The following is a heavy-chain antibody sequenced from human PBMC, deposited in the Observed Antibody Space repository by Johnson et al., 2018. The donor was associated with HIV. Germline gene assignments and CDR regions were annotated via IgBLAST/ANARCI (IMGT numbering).Heavy chain of an antibody. D-gene: IGHD3-22*01. V-gene: IGHV3-66*01. CDR2: IYSGGST. CDR1: GFTVSSNY. J-gene: IGHJ3*02. Sequence: VQLVESGGRVVRPGGSLRLSCAASGFTVSSNYMSWVRQAPGKGLEWVSVIYSGGSTYYADSVKGRFTVSRDNSKNTLYLQMNSLRAGDTAVYYCARGLTGRYYYDSSGDAFDIWGQGTMVTVSS. CDR3: ARGLTGRYYYDSSGDAFDI.